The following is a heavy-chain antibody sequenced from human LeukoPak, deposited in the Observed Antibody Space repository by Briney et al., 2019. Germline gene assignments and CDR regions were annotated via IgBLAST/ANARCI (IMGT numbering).Heavy chain of an antibody. CDR1: AFSFSAYS. Sequence: GGSLRLSCAASAFSFSAYSMNWVRQAPGKGLEWVSYISSSGSTIYYADSVKGRFTISRDNAKNSLYLQMNSLRAEDTALYYCARIMTTVTTQDYWGQGTLVTVSS. CDR2: ISSSGSTI. D-gene: IGHD4-17*01. V-gene: IGHV3-48*04. CDR3: ARIMTTVTTQDY. J-gene: IGHJ4*02.